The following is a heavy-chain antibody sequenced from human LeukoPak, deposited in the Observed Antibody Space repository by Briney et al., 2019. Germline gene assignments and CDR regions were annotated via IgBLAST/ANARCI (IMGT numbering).Heavy chain of an antibody. J-gene: IGHJ4*02. V-gene: IGHV1-18*01. CDR3: ARDIATVVHQE. CDR1: GYTFTSYG. Sequence: VASVKVSXKASGYTFTSYGISWVRQAPGQGLEWMGWISGYSGNTNYVQKFQGRVTMATDTSTSTVYMELRSLRSDDTAVYYCARDIATVVHQEWGQGTLVTVSS. D-gene: IGHD2-2*01. CDR2: ISGYSGNT.